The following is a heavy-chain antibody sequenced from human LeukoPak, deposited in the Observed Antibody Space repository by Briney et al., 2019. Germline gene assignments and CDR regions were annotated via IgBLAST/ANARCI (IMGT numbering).Heavy chain of an antibody. J-gene: IGHJ4*02. CDR1: GFTFSSYA. CDR3: ARGGNVEWELTPDY. V-gene: IGHV3-30*01. Sequence: PGRSLRLSCAASGFTFSSYAMHWARQAPGKGLEWVAVISYDGSNKYYADSVKGRFTISRDNSKNTPYLQMNSLRAEDTAVYYCARGGNVEWELTPDYWGQGTLVTVSS. D-gene: IGHD1-26*01. CDR2: ISYDGSNK.